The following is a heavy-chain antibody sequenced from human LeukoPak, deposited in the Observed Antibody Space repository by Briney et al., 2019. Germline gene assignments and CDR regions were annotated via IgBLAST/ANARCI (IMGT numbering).Heavy chain of an antibody. D-gene: IGHD3-22*01. CDR2: IKTDGSQI. CDR3: ARGRRGYYYDSSGLYFDY. CDR1: GFTFSSYW. J-gene: IGHJ4*02. Sequence: GGSLRLSCVASGFTFSSYWMTWVRQAPGKGLEWVANIKTDGSQIYYVDSVKGRFTISRDNAKNSLYLQMNSLRAEDTAVYYCARGRRGYYYDSSGLYFDYWGQGTLVTVSS. V-gene: IGHV3-7*01.